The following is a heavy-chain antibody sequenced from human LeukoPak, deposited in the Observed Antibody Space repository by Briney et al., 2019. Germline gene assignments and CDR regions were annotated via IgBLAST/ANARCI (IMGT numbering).Heavy chain of an antibody. CDR2: IKEDGSVK. Sequence: GGSLRLSCAVSGLTFSSSWMDWVRQAPGKGLEWVANIKEDGSVKNYVDSVKGRYTISRDNVKNSLYLQMNSLRVEDTAVYYCTRRSADWGQGTLVTVSS. CDR3: TRRSAD. V-gene: IGHV3-7*03. J-gene: IGHJ4*02. CDR1: GLTFSSSW.